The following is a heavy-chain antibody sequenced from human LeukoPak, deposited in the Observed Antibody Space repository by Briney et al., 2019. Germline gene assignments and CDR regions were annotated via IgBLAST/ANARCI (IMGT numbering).Heavy chain of an antibody. Sequence: GESLKISCKGSGYSFTSNWIGWVRQMPGKGLEWMGIIYPGDSDTRYSPSFQGQVTISADKSISTAYLQWSSLKASDTAMYYCARLLGSGWSRAEYFQHWGQGTLVTVSS. J-gene: IGHJ1*01. CDR3: ARLLGSGWSRAEYFQH. CDR2: IYPGDSDT. D-gene: IGHD6-19*01. V-gene: IGHV5-51*01. CDR1: GYSFTSNW.